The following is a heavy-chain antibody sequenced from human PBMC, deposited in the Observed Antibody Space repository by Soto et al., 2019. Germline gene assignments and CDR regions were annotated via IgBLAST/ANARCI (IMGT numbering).Heavy chain of an antibody. Sequence: QVQLQESGPGLVKPSETLSLTCTVSGGSISSYYWSWIRQPPGKGLEWIGYIYYSGSTNYNPSLKSLSTISVDTSKTRVSLKLSSVTAADTAVYYCARRYGYYFDYWGQGALVTVSS. CDR3: ARRYGYYFDY. V-gene: IGHV4-59*08. CDR1: GGSISSYY. D-gene: IGHD4-17*01. J-gene: IGHJ4*02. CDR2: IYYSGST.